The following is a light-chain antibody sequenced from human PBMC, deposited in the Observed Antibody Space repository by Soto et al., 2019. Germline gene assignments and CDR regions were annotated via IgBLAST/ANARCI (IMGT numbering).Light chain of an antibody. CDR3: QQCNNWPLT. Sequence: EIVMAQSAATLSVSPGGRATLSCRASQMVSSNLAWYQQKPGQAPRLLIYGASTRATGIPARFSGSGSGTDFTLTISSLQSEDFAVYYCQQCNNWPLTFGGGTKVDIK. CDR2: GAS. CDR1: QMVSSN. V-gene: IGKV3-15*01. J-gene: IGKJ4*01.